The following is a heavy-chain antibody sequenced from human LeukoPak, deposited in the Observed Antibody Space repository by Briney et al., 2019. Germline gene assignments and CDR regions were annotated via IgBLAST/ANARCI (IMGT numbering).Heavy chain of an antibody. J-gene: IGHJ4*02. CDR2: ISGSGDNT. Sequence: PGGSLRLSCAASGFTFSNSAMSWVRQAPGKGLEWVSSISGSGDNTYYSDSVKGRFTISRDNSKYTLYLQMNSLRAEDTAVYYCASNPAYYDILTGYYRGVYWGQGTLVTVSS. D-gene: IGHD3-9*01. V-gene: IGHV3-23*01. CDR3: ASNPAYYDILTGYYRGVY. CDR1: GFTFSNSA.